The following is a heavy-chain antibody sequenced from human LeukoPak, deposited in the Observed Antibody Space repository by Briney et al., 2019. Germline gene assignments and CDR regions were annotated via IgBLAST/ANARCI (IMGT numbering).Heavy chain of an antibody. V-gene: IGHV1-18*01. CDR1: GYTFTDYL. D-gene: IGHD3-10*01. Sequence: ASVKVSCKASGYTFTDYLINWVRQAPGQGLEWVGSISTKNGYTKLAQKFQGRVAMTKDTSANTIYMDLKSLTFDDTAVYYCAREKLWFGAFPFDNWGQGTLVSVSS. CDR3: AREKLWFGAFPFDN. CDR2: ISTKNGYT. J-gene: IGHJ4*02.